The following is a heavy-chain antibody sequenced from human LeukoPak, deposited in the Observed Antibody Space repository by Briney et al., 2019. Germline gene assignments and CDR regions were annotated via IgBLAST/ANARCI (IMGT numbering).Heavy chain of an antibody. CDR3: ARVYSSGWHESDY. Sequence: SETLSLTCAVYGGSFSGYYWSWVRQPPGKGLEWIGEINHSGSTNYNPSLKSRVTISVDTSKNQFSLKLSSVTAADTAVYYCARVYSSGWHESDYWGQGTLVTVSS. CDR1: GGSFSGYY. D-gene: IGHD6-25*01. J-gene: IGHJ4*02. V-gene: IGHV4-34*01. CDR2: INHSGST.